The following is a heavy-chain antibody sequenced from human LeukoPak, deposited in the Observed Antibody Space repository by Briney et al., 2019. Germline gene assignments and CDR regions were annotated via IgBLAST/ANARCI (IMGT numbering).Heavy chain of an antibody. CDR1: GFTFSSYG. J-gene: IGHJ4*02. V-gene: IGHV3-33*01. CDR3: ARDHSSGWYSDYFDY. Sequence: AGRSLGLSCAASGFTFSSYGMHWVRQAPGKGLELVAVIWYDGSNKYYADSVKGRFTISRDNSKNTLYLQMNSLRAEDTAVYYCARDHSSGWYSDYFDYWGQGTLVTVSS. D-gene: IGHD6-19*01. CDR2: IWYDGSNK.